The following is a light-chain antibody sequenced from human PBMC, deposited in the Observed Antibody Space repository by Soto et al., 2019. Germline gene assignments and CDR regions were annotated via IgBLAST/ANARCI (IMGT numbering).Light chain of an antibody. J-gene: IGLJ1*01. Sequence: QSALTQPRSVSGSPGQSGTFSCTGTSSDVGGYNFVSWYQQHPGKAPKLMIYDVSKRPSGVPDRFSGPKSGNTASLTISGLQAEDEADYYCCSYAGSYTWVFGSGTKRTVL. CDR3: CSYAGSYTWV. V-gene: IGLV2-11*01. CDR2: DVS. CDR1: SSDVGGYNF.